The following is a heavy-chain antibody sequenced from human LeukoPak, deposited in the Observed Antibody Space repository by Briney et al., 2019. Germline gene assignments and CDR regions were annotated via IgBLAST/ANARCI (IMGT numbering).Heavy chain of an antibody. CDR2: ISSSSSYI. V-gene: IGHV3-21*01. CDR1: GFTFSSYS. J-gene: IGHJ4*02. Sequence: GGSLRLSCAASGFTFSSYSVNWVRQAPGKGLEWVSSISSSSSYIYYADSVKGRFTISRDNAKNSLYLQMNSLRAEDTAVYYCARTYDYVWGSYREFDYWGQGTLVTVSS. CDR3: ARTYDYVWGSYREFDY. D-gene: IGHD3-16*02.